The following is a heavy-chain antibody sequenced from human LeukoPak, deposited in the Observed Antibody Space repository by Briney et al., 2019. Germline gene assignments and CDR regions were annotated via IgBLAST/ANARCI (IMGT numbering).Heavy chain of an antibody. V-gene: IGHV1-8*03. CDR1: GYTFTSYD. D-gene: IGHD3-3*01. CDR3: ARGSRITIFGVAVVAFDI. Sequence: ASVKVSCKASGYTFTSYDINWVRQATGQGLEWMGWMSPNSGNTGYAQKFQGRVTITRNTSISTAYMELSSLRSEDTAVYYCARGSRITIFGVAVVAFDIWGQGTMVTVSS. CDR2: MSPNSGNT. J-gene: IGHJ3*02.